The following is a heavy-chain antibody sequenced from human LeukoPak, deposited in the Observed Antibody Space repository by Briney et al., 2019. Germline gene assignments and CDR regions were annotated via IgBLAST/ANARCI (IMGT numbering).Heavy chain of an antibody. J-gene: IGHJ6*03. Sequence: GGSLRLSCAASGFTFSSYAMSWVRQAPGKGLEWVSSITSGSSYRFYADSVKGRFTISRDNAKNSLYLQMNSLRAEDTAIYYCARSSGWYHRGPDYYYYYMDVWGKGTTVTVS. CDR1: GFTFSSYA. CDR3: ARSSGWYHRGPDYYYYYMDV. V-gene: IGHV3-21*01. D-gene: IGHD6-19*01. CDR2: ITSGSSYR.